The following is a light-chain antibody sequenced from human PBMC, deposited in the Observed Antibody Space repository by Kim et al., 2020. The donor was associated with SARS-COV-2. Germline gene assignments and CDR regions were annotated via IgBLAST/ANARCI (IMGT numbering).Light chain of an antibody. CDR2: EVS. J-gene: IGLJ1*01. Sequence: GQAVAIPCTGTCSDVVGYNRVSWYQHPPGTAPKLIIYEVSHRPSGVPDRFSGSQSGNTASLTISGLQAEDEADYYCTSYTSSNTYVFGSGTKVTVL. CDR3: TSYTSSNTYV. CDR1: CSDVVGYNR. V-gene: IGLV2-18*02.